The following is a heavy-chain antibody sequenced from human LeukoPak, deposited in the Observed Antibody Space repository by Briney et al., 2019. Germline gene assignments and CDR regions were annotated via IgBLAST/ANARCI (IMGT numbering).Heavy chain of an antibody. CDR2: INWNGGST. V-gene: IGHV3-20*04. CDR1: GFTFDDYG. Sequence: GGSLRLSCAASGFTFDDYGMSWVRQAPGKGLEWVSGINWNGGSTGYADSVKGRFTISRDNAKNSLYLQMNSLRAEDTAVYYCARGDYDILTGQRGYYYYMDVWGKGTTVTVSS. CDR3: ARGDYDILTGQRGYYYYMDV. J-gene: IGHJ6*03. D-gene: IGHD3-9*01.